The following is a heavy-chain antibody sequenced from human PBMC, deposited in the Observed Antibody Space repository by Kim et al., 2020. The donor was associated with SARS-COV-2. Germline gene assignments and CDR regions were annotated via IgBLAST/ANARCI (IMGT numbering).Heavy chain of an antibody. CDR3: SRFPFVGLSAYYF. CDR1: GFTFSDYY. D-gene: IGHD3-16*01. Sequence: GGSLRLSCAASGFTFSDYYMTWIRQAPGKGLEWVSYISSSGSYVNNADPVKGRFTISRDNAKNSLYLQMSSLRAEDTVLYYCSRFPFVGLSAYYF. V-gene: IGHV3-11*04. CDR2: ISSSGSYV. J-gene: IGHJ4*01.